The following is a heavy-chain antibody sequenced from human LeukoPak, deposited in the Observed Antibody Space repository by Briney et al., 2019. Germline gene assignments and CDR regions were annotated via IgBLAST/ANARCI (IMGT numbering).Heavy chain of an antibody. CDR1: GFTFSSYS. CDR3: ARDSGSSWSSKYYYYYYMDV. V-gene: IGHV3-48*01. D-gene: IGHD6-13*01. CDR2: ISSSSSTI. Sequence: GGSLRLSCAASGFTFSSYSMNWVRQAPGKGLEWVSYISSSSSTIYYADSVKGRFTISRDNAKNSLYLQMNSLRAEDTAVYYCARDSGSSWSSKYYYYYYMDVWGKGTTVTVSS. J-gene: IGHJ6*03.